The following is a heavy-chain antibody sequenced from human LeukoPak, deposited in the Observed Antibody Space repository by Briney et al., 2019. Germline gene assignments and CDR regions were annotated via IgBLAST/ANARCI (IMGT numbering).Heavy chain of an antibody. V-gene: IGHV3-30-3*01. CDR1: GFTFSSYA. D-gene: IGHD2-2*01. J-gene: IGHJ5*02. CDR2: ISFDVSNK. Sequence: GKSLRLSCAASGFTFSSYAMNWVRQAPGKGLEWVAVISFDVSNKYYADSVKGRFTISRDNSKNTLYLQMNSLRAEDTAVYYCAREGRNYQLPGRWFDPWGQGTLVTVSS. CDR3: AREGRNYQLPGRWFDP.